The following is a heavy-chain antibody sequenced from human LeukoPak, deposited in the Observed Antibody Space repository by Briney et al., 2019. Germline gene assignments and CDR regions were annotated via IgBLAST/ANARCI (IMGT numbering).Heavy chain of an antibody. D-gene: IGHD3-22*01. CDR1: GFTFDDYA. J-gene: IGHJ4*02. CDR2: ISWNSGSI. CDR3: AKTYYYDSSGYPD. Sequence: PGRSLRLSCAASGFTFDDYAVHWVRQAPGKGLEWVSGISWNSGSIGYADSVKGRFTISRDNAKNSLYLQMNSLRAEDTALYYCAKTYYYDSSGYPDWGQGTLVTVSS. V-gene: IGHV3-9*01.